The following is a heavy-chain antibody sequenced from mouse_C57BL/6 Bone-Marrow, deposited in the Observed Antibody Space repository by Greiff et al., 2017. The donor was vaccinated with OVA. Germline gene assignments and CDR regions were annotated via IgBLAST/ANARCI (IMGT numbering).Heavy chain of an antibody. J-gene: IGHJ3*01. CDR1: GFTFTDYY. V-gene: IGHV7-3*01. D-gene: IGHD2-2*01. Sequence: EVQGVESGGGLVQPGGSLSLSCAASGFTFTDYYMSWVRQPPGKALEWLGFIRNKANGYTTEYSASVKGRFTISRDNSQSILYLQMNALRAEDSATEYCASYGYDGGWFAYWGQGTLVTVSA. CDR3: ASYGYDGGWFAY. CDR2: IRNKANGYTT.